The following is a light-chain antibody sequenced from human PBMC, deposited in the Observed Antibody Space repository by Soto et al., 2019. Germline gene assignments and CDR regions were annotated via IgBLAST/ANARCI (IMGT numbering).Light chain of an antibody. CDR3: QQYYSRPLT. V-gene: IGKV4-1*01. J-gene: IGKJ1*01. Sequence: DIVMTQSPDALAVSLGERATINCKSSKRVLYSSNNKNYLAWYQQKPGQPPKLLIYWASTRESGVPDRFSGSGSGTDFTLTISSLQAEDVAVYYCQQYYSRPLTFGEGTKVEIK. CDR1: KRVLYSSNNKNY. CDR2: WAS.